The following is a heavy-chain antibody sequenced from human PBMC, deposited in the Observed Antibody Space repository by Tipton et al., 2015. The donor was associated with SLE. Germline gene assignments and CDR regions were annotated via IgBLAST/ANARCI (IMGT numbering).Heavy chain of an antibody. D-gene: IGHD2/OR15-2a*01. CDR1: GDSISSFY. CDR2: FYTSGYT. CDR3: ARALTSNWYFDL. J-gene: IGHJ2*01. V-gene: IGHV4-4*07. Sequence: TLSLTCTVSGDSISSFYWSWIRQPAGKGLEWIGRFYTSGYTDYNPSLKSRVTISVDTSKNQFSLKLSSVTAADTAVYYCARALTSNWYFDLWGRGTLVTVSS.